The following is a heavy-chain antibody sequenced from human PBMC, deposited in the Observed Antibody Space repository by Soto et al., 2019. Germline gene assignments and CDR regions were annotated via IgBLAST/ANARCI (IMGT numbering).Heavy chain of an antibody. D-gene: IGHD2-2*01. CDR3: ARIYCNTSSCYAFDI. CDR1: SGSISSSNW. CDR2: IYHGGST. J-gene: IGHJ3*02. V-gene: IGHV4-4*02. Sequence: QVQLQESGPGLVKPSGTLSLTCAVSSGSISSSNWWNWVRQPPGKGLERIGEIYHGGSTNYNPSLTSRVTIAVDKSKNHFSLKLSSVTAADTAVYYCARIYCNTSSCYAFDIWGQGTMVTVSS.